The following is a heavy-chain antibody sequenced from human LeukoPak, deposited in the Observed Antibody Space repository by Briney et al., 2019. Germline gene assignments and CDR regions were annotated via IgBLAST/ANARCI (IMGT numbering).Heavy chain of an antibody. CDR1: GFTFSSYA. J-gene: IGHJ4*02. Sequence: GRSLRLSCAASGFTFSSYAMHWVRQAPGKGLEWVAVISYDGSNKYYADSVKGRFTISRDNSKNTLYLQMNSLRAEDTAVYYCASVFPPHTVIIGYFDYWGQGTLVTVSS. CDR3: ASVFPPHTVIIGYFDY. D-gene: IGHD4-17*01. V-gene: IGHV3-30*04. CDR2: ISYDGSNK.